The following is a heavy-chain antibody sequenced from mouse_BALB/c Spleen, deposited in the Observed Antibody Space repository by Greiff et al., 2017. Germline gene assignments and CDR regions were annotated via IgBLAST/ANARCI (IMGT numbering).Heavy chain of an antibody. CDR1: GYTFTSYW. CDR2: INPSTGYT. D-gene: IGHD6-1*01. J-gene: IGHJ4*01. V-gene: IGHV1-7*01. Sequence: VQLQQSGAELAKPGASVKMSCKASGYTFTSYWMHWVNQRPGQGLEWIGYINPSTGYTEYNQKFKDKATLTADKSSSTAYMQLSSLTSEDSAVYYCASQGAMDYWGQGTSVTVSS. CDR3: ASQGAMDY.